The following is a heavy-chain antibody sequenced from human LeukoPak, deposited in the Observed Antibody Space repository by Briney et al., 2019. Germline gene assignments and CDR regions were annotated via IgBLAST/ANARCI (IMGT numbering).Heavy chain of an antibody. J-gene: IGHJ3*02. Sequence: ASVKVSCKASGDTFTSYYMHWVRQAPGQGLEWMGIMNPSGGSTSYAQKFQGRVTMTRDTSTSTVYMELSSLRSEDTAVYYCARDHRLGIVVVPTAAFDIWGQGTMVTVSS. D-gene: IGHD3-22*01. CDR1: GDTFTSYY. CDR2: MNPSGGST. V-gene: IGHV1-46*01. CDR3: ARDHRLGIVVVPTAAFDI.